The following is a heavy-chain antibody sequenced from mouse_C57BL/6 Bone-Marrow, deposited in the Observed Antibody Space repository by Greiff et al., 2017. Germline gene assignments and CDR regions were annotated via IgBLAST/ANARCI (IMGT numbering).Heavy chain of an antibody. V-gene: IGHV3-6*01. CDR3: ARGSLYYCSSYGELDAMDY. D-gene: IGHD1-1*01. CDR2: ISYDGSN. J-gene: IGHJ4*01. Sequence: EVKLQESGPGLVKPSQSLSLTCSVTGYSITSGYYWNWIRQFPGNKLEWMGYISYDGSNNYNPSLKNRISITRDTSKNQFFLKLNSVTTEDTATYYCARGSLYYCSSYGELDAMDYWGQGTSVTGAS. CDR1: GYSITSGYY.